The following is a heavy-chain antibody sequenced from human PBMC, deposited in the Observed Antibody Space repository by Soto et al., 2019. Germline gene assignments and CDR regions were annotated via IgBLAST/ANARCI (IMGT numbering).Heavy chain of an antibody. CDR1: GYTFTGYY. V-gene: IGHV1-2*02. CDR2: INPNSGGT. J-gene: IGHJ5*02. CDR3: ARDYDILTGPNWFDP. D-gene: IGHD3-9*01. Sequence: GASVKVSCKASGYTFTGYYMHWVRQAPGQGLEWMGWINPNSGGTNYAQKFQGRVTMTRDTSISTAYMGLSRLRSDDTAVYYCARDYDILTGPNWFDPWGQGTLVTVS.